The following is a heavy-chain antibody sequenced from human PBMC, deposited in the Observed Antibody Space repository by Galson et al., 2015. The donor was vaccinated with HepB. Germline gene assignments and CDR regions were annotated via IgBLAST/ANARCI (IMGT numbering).Heavy chain of an antibody. Sequence: SLRLSCAASGFTFSNAWMSGVRQAPGKGLEWVGRIKSKTDGGTPDYAAPVKGRFTISRDDSKNTLYLQMNSLKTEDTAVYYCTTDITGPKAYRRDGYNLAYWGQGTLVTVSS. J-gene: IGHJ4*02. CDR2: IKSKTDGGTP. V-gene: IGHV3-15*01. CDR3: TTDITGPKAYRRDGYNLAY. D-gene: IGHD5-24*01. CDR1: GFTFSNAW.